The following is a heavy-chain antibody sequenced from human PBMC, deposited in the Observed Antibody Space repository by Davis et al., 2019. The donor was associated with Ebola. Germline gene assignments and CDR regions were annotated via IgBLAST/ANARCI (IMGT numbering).Heavy chain of an antibody. V-gene: IGHV3-30*03. CDR1: GFTFSSYG. CDR3: ARGRPSTVTKGFYFDY. CDR2: ISYDGSNK. D-gene: IGHD4-17*01. Sequence: GGSLRLSCAASGFTFSSYGMHWVRQAPGKGLEWVAVISYDGSNKYYADSVKGRFTISRDNSKNTLYLQMNSLRDEDTAVYYCARGRPSTVTKGFYFDYWGQGTLVTVSS. J-gene: IGHJ4*02.